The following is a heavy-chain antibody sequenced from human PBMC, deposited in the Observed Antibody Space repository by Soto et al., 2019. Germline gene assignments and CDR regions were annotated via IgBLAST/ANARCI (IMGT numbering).Heavy chain of an antibody. D-gene: IGHD4-4*01. CDR2: IYHSGST. Sequence: QVQLQESGPGLVKPSGTLSLTCAVSSGSISSSNWWSWVRQPPGKGLEWIGEIYHSGSTNYNPSLKSRVTISVDKSKNQFSLKLSSVTAADTAVYYCAREPPRQTTVTTPRGFDLWGRGTLVTVSS. CDR1: SGSISSSNW. J-gene: IGHJ2*01. V-gene: IGHV4-4*02. CDR3: AREPPRQTTVTTPRGFDL.